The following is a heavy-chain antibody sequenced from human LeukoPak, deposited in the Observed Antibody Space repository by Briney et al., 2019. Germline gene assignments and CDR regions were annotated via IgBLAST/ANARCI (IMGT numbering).Heavy chain of an antibody. D-gene: IGHD4-17*01. CDR3: ATYGDPHYYYYGMDV. Sequence: GGSLRLSCVASGFTFSCYAISWVSQAPGKGLEWVSAITSNGGSTYYADSVKGRFTVSRDNSKNTLYLQMSSLRAEDTAVYYCATYGDPHYYYYGMDVWGQGTTVTVSS. CDR1: GFTFSCYA. V-gene: IGHV3-23*01. J-gene: IGHJ6*02. CDR2: ITSNGGST.